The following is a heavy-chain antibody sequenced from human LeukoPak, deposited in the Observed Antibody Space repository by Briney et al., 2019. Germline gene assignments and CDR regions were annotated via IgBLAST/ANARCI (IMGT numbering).Heavy chain of an antibody. D-gene: IGHD2-21*02. CDR3: AKVVSCGGDCYSSYFDL. V-gene: IGHV3-43*02. J-gene: IGHJ2*01. CDR2: ISGDGGGT. Sequence: GGSLRLSCAASGXTFDDYAMHWVRQVPGKGLEWVSLISGDGGGTYYADSVKGRFTISRDNSKNSLYLQMNSLRTEDTALYYCAKVVSCGGDCYSSYFDLWGRGTLVTVSS. CDR1: GXTFDDYA.